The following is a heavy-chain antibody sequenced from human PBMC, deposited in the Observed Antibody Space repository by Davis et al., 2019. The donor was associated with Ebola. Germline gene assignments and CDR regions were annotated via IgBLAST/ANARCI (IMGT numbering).Heavy chain of an antibody. CDR3: AREGYGSEIHSNWFDP. Sequence: ASVKVSCKASGGTFSSYAISWVRQAPGQGLEWMGWMNPNSGNTGYAQKFQGRVTMTRNTSISTAYMELSSLRSEDTAVYYCAREGYGSEIHSNWFDPWGQGTLVTVSS. V-gene: IGHV1-8*02. D-gene: IGHD3-10*01. J-gene: IGHJ5*02. CDR1: GGTFSSYA. CDR2: MNPNSGNT.